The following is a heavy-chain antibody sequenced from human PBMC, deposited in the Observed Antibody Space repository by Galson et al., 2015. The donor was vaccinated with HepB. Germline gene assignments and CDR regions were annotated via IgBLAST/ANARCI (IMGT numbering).Heavy chain of an antibody. V-gene: IGHV4-39*01. CDR1: GDSISSSSYY. CDR3: ARQGIWSGYKGSVPDWFDP. Sequence: ETLSLTCTVSGDSISSSSYYWGWIRQPPGKGLEWIGSIYYSGSTYYNPSLKSRVTISVDTSKNQFSLKLSSVTAADTAVYYCARQGIWSGYKGSVPDWFDPWGQGTLVTVSS. D-gene: IGHD3-3*01. J-gene: IGHJ5*02. CDR2: IYYSGST.